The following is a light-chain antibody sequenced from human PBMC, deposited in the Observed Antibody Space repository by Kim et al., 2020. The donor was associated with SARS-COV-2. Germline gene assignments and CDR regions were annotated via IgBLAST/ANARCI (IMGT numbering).Light chain of an antibody. V-gene: IGLV1-44*01. Sequence: PGQRVTISCSGSSSNIGSNTVNWYQQLPGTAPKLLIYSNNQRPSGVPDRFSGSKSGTSASLAISGLQSEDEADDYCAAWDDSLNRVFGGGTKVTVL. CDR3: AAWDDSLNRV. CDR2: SNN. CDR1: SSNIGSNT. J-gene: IGLJ3*02.